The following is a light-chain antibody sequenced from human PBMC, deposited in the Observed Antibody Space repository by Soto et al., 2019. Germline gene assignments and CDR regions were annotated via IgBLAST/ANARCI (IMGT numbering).Light chain of an antibody. J-gene: IGKJ4*01. V-gene: IGKV1-12*01. CDR1: QYIGTS. CDR3: QQTYDLPRT. CDR2: GAY. Sequence: DIRMTQSPSSVSASLGDRVTITCRASQYIGTSWAWYRQRPGEAPKLRIYGAYRLHVGVPARSTASGSGTDFTLTITRLQPEEFGIYLCQQTYDLPRTFGLGTKVEF.